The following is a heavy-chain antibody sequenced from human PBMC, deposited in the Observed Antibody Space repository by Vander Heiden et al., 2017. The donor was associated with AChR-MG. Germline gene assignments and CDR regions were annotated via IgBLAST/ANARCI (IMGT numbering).Heavy chain of an antibody. CDR2: IHHSGST. CDR3: ARGETVASFDY. V-gene: IGHV4-34*01. J-gene: IGHJ4*02. D-gene: IGHD6-19*01. CDR1: GGSFRGYY. Sequence: QVQLQQWGAGLLKPSETLSLNCAVYGGSFRGYYWSWIREPPGKGLEWIGEIHHSGSTNYNPSLKSRVTISVDTSKNQFSLKLSSVTAADTAVYYCARGETVASFDYWGQGTLVTVSS.